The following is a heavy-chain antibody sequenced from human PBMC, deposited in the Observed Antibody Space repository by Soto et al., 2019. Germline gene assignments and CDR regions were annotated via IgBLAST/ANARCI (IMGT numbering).Heavy chain of an antibody. CDR2: IKQDESEK. J-gene: IGHJ4*02. CDR3: AKVRSTTIFDVVSLFDY. V-gene: IGHV3-7*03. CDR1: GLTFTDYW. D-gene: IGHD3-3*01. Sequence: GGSLRLSCVTYGLTFTDYWMSWVRQAPGKGLEWVANIKQDESEKNYLDSVKGRFTISRDNSKNTLYLQMNSLRAEDTAVYYCAKVRSTTIFDVVSLFDYWGQGTLVTVSS.